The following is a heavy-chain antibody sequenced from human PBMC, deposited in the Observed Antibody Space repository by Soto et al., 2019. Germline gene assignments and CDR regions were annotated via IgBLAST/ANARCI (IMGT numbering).Heavy chain of an antibody. Sequence: QVQLVQSGAEVKKPGASVKVSCKASGYTFTGYYIHWVRQAPGQGLEWMGWIDPNSGGTNYAQTFQVGVNMTRDTSISTASMELSRLRSDDTAVYYCARDLRDRYSSSWYGGRYYYYGMDVWGQGTTVTVSS. CDR2: IDPNSGGT. D-gene: IGHD6-13*01. J-gene: IGHJ6*02. V-gene: IGHV1-2*02. CDR3: ARDLRDRYSSSWYGGRYYYYGMDV. CDR1: GYTFTGYY.